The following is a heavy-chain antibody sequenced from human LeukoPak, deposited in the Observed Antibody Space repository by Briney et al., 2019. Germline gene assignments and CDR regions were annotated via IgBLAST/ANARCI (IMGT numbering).Heavy chain of an antibody. Sequence: GGSLRLSCVAPRFTFADYGISWVRQAPGKGLEWVSRIHWNSGSTRYADSVKGRFTISRDNATNSLYQQMDSLRPEDTAFYYCARDGGWYKRGSDYYYYYMDVWGKGTTVTVS. CDR3: ARDGGWYKRGSDYYYYYMDV. J-gene: IGHJ6*03. CDR1: RFTFADYG. D-gene: IGHD6-19*01. V-gene: IGHV3-20*04. CDR2: IHWNSGST.